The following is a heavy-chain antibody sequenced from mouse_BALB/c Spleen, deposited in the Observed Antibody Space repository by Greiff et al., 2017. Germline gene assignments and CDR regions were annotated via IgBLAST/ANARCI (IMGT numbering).Heavy chain of an antibody. Sequence: VQLKESGPGLVKPSQSLSLTCTVTGYSITSDYAWYWIRQFPGNKLEWMGYISYSGSTSYNPSLKSRISITRDTSKNQFFLQLNSVTTEDTATYYCARCGFYYGNRYFDVWGAGTTVTVAS. CDR2: ISYSGST. J-gene: IGHJ1*01. D-gene: IGHD2-1*01. CDR3: ARCGFYYGNRYFDV. CDR1: GYSITSDYA. V-gene: IGHV3-2*02.